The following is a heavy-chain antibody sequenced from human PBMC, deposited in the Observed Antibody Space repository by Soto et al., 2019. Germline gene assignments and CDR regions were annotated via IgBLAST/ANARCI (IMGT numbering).Heavy chain of an antibody. CDR1: GGTFSSYA. V-gene: IGHV1-69*01. CDR3: ARSARGDYYYGMDV. Sequence: QVQLVQSGAEVKKPGSSVKVSCKASGGTFSSYAVTWVRQAPGQGLEWMGGTIPMFGIEIYAQKFQGRVKITADEFTSPAYMELSSLRSEGTAVYYCARSARGDYYYGMDVWGQGTTVTVSS. CDR2: TIPMFGIE. J-gene: IGHJ6*02.